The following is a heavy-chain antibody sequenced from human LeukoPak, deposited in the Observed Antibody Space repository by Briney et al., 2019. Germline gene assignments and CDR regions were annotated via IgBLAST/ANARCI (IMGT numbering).Heavy chain of an antibody. CDR1: GGSFSGYS. V-gene: IGHV4-34*01. CDR3: ARAVVVAATSRYYYYYMDV. Sequence: SETLSLTCAVYGGSFSGYSWSWIRQPPGKGLEWIGSIYYSGSTYCKPSLKSRLTISVDTSKNQFSVNLSSVTAADTAVYYCARAVVVAATSRYYYYYMDVWGKGTTVTVSS. D-gene: IGHD2-15*01. CDR2: IYYSGST. J-gene: IGHJ6*03.